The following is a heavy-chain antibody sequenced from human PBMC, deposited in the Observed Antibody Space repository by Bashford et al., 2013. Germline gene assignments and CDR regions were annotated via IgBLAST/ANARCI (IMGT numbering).Heavy chain of an antibody. D-gene: IGHD1-26*01. J-gene: IGHJ4*02. CDR3: ARDFPHREWEVSPDVYYFDY. CDR1: VTALAAM. V-gene: IGHV1-18*01. CDR2: SALQWQX. Sequence: SVKVSASLLVTALAAMISGWGATGPGQGVEWMDGSALQWQXNYAQKFQGRVTMTTDTSTNTAYMELRSLRSDDTAVYYCARDFPHREWEVSPDVYYFDYWGQGTLVTVSS.